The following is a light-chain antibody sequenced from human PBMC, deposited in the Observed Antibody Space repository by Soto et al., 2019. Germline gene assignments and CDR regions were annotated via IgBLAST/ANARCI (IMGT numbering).Light chain of an antibody. CDR3: SSYAGSNNFV. Sequence: QSALTQPPSASGSPGQSVTISCTGTSSDVGGYNYVAWYQQRPGKAPKLIIYEVSNRPSGVPDRFSGSKSGNTASLTVSGLQAEDEADYYCSSYAGSNNFVFGTGTKVTAL. CDR1: SSDVGGYNY. CDR2: EVS. V-gene: IGLV2-8*01. J-gene: IGLJ1*01.